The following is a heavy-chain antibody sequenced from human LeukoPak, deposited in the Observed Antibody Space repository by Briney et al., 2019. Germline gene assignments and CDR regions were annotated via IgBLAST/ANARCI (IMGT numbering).Heavy chain of an antibody. V-gene: IGHV3-48*03. CDR2: ISSRGTTK. J-gene: IGHJ4*02. CDR3: ARIKSNY. D-gene: IGHD5/OR15-5a*01. Sequence: GGTLRLSCAASGFTLSNYEMNWVRQAPGKGLEWVSDISSRGTTKYYADSVKGRFTISRDNAKNSLSLQMNSLRAEDTAVYYCARIKSNYWGQGTLVTVSS. CDR1: GFTLSNYE.